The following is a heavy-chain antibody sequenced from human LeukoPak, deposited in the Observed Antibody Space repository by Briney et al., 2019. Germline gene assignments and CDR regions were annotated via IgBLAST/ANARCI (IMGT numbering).Heavy chain of an antibody. CDR3: ARGRQQQLVSDAFDI. J-gene: IGHJ3*02. Sequence: ASVKVSCKASGYTFTSYGISWVRQATGQGLEWMGWMNPNSGNTGYAQKFQGRVTITRNTSISTAYMELSSLRSEDTAVYYCARGRQQQLVSDAFDIWGQGTMVTVSS. CDR1: GYTFTSYG. CDR2: MNPNSGNT. D-gene: IGHD6-13*01. V-gene: IGHV1-8*03.